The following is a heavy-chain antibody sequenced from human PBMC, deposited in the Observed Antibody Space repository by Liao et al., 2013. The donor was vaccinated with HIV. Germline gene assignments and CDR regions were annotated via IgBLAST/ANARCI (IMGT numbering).Heavy chain of an antibody. V-gene: IGHV4-4*07. D-gene: IGHD3-22*01. CDR1: GGSISSYL. J-gene: IGHJ3*02. Sequence: QVQLQESGPGLVKPSETLSLTCTVSGGSISSYLWSWIRQPAGKGLEWIGRIYTSGNTNYSPSLKSRVTMSVDTSKNQFSLKLTSVTAADTAVYYCARDMYYYDSGTYYGTARGQCFDIWGQGTMVTVSS. CDR3: ARDMYYYDSGTYYGTARGQCFDI. CDR2: IYTSGNT.